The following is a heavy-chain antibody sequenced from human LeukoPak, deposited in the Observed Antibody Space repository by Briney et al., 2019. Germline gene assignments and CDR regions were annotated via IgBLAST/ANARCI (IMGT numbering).Heavy chain of an antibody. D-gene: IGHD3-16*01. J-gene: IGHJ4*02. Sequence: GGSLRLSCAVSGITLSNYGMSWVRQAPGKGLEWVAGISGSGGGTKYADSVKGRFTISRDNSKNTLYLQMNSLRADDTAVYYCTKEGEPPYFDYWGQGTLVTVSS. V-gene: IGHV3-23*01. CDR1: GITLSNYG. CDR2: ISGSGGGT. CDR3: TKEGEPPYFDY.